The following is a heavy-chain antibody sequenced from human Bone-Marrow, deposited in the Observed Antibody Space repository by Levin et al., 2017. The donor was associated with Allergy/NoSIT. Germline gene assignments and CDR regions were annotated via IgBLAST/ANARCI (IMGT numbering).Heavy chain of an antibody. J-gene: IGHJ4*02. CDR1: GGSISSSDW. CDR2: IYHSGST. Sequence: PSETLSLTCAVSGGSISSSDWWSWVRQPPGKGLEWIGEIYHSGSTNYHPSLKSRVTISLDKSKNQFSLKLTSVTAADTAFYYCARSAGALEYWGQGAQVTVSS. V-gene: IGHV4-4*02. CDR3: ARSAGALEY.